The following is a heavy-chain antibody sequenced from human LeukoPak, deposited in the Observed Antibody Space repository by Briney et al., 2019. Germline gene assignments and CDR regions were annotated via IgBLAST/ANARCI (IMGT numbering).Heavy chain of an antibody. CDR2: INPNSGDT. J-gene: IGHJ4*02. Sequence: ASVKVSCKASGYTLTGYYMHWLRQAPGQGLEWMGWINPNSGDTNYAQKFQRRVTMTRDTSISTAYMELSRLTSDDTAVYYCARNPYEYYFDYWGQGTLVTVSS. CDR3: ARNPYEYYFDY. V-gene: IGHV1-2*02. CDR1: GYTLTGYY. D-gene: IGHD5-12*01.